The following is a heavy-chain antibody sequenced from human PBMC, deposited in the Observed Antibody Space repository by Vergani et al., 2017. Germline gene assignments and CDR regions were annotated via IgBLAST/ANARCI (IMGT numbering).Heavy chain of an antibody. V-gene: IGHV1-18*04. CDR2: ISAYNGNT. D-gene: IGHD2-2*01. CDR1: GFIFTDYY. Sequence: QVQLVQSGAELKKPGASVRVSCKASGFIFTDYYIHWMRQAPGQGLEWIGWISAYNGNTNYAQKLQGRVTMTTDTSTSTAYMELRSLRSDDTAVYYCARDPDIVVVPAAPYYYYYYGMDVWGQGP. J-gene: IGHJ6*02. CDR3: ARDPDIVVVPAAPYYYYYYGMDV.